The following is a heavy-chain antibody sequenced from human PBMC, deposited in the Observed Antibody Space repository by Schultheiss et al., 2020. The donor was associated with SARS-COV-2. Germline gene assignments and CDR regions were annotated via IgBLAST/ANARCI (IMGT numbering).Heavy chain of an antibody. CDR1: GFTFSRYG. Sequence: GESLKISCVASGFTFSRYGIHWVRQAPGKGLEWVSAISGSGGSTYYADSVKGRFTISRDNSKNTLYLQMNSLRAEDTAVYYCAKGLSTWLYSDYWGQGTLVTVSS. J-gene: IGHJ4*02. D-gene: IGHD3-9*01. CDR2: ISGSGGST. V-gene: IGHV3-23*01. CDR3: AKGLSTWLYSDY.